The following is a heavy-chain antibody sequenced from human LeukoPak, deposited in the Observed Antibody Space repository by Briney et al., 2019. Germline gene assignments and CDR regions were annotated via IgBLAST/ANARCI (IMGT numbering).Heavy chain of an antibody. J-gene: IGHJ3*02. CDR2: ITPKSGGT. D-gene: IGHD3-10*01. V-gene: IGHV1-2*02. CDR3: ARAPSIWFALHAFDI. Sequence: GASVKVSCKASGYTFTGYYMHWVRQAPGQGLEWMGWITPKSGGTNYAQKFQGRVTMTRDTSISTAYMELSRLRSDDTAVYYCARAPSIWFALHAFDIWGQGTMVTVSS. CDR1: GYTFTGYY.